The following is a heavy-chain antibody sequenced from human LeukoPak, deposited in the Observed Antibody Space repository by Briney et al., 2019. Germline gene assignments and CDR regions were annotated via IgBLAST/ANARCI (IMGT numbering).Heavy chain of an antibody. V-gene: IGHV1-69*05. D-gene: IGHD2-15*01. J-gene: IGHJ4*02. CDR3: ARLCSGGSCLDY. Sequence: SVKVSCKASGGTFSSYAISWVRQAPGQGLEWMGRIIPIFGTANYAQKFQGRVTITTDESTSTAYMELSSLRSEDTAVYYCARLCSGGSCLDYWGQGTLVTVSS. CDR1: GGTFSSYA. CDR2: IIPIFGTA.